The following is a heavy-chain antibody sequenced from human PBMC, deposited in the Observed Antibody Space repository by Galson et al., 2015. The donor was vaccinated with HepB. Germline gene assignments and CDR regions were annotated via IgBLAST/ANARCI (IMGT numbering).Heavy chain of an antibody. J-gene: IGHJ4*02. Sequence: SVKVSCKASGYTFTGYYMHWVRQAPGQGPEWMGWINPNSGGTNYPQKFQGWVTMTRDTSISTAYMELSRLRSDDSAVYYCARDRGVWFGELLGDYWGQGTLVTVSS. V-gene: IGHV1-2*04. CDR1: GYTFTGYY. D-gene: IGHD3-10*01. CDR2: INPNSGGT. CDR3: ARDRGVWFGELLGDY.